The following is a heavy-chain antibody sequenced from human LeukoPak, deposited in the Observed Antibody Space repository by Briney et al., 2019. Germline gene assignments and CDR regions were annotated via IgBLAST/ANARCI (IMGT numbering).Heavy chain of an antibody. CDR2: INPNSGGT. D-gene: IGHD3-22*01. Sequence: GASVKVSCKASGYTFTGYYMHWVRQAPGQGVEWMGWINPNSGGTNYAQRFQGRVTMTRDTSISTAYMELSRLRSDDTAVYYCARDQDYDSSGSPVYWGQGTLVTVSS. CDR1: GYTFTGYY. V-gene: IGHV1-2*02. CDR3: ARDQDYDSSGSPVY. J-gene: IGHJ4*02.